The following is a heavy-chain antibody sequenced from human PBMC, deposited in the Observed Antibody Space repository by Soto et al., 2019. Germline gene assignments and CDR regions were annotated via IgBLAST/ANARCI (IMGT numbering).Heavy chain of an antibody. J-gene: IGHJ5*02. CDR1: GFTFDDYA. D-gene: IGHD6-13*01. CDR2: ISWNSGSI. V-gene: IGHV3-9*01. CDR3: AKDMAHSSSWYGGWFDP. Sequence: EVQLVESGGGLVQPGRSLRLSCAASGFTFDDYAMHWVRQAPGKGLEWVSGISWNSGSIGYADSVKGRFTISRDNAKNSLYLQMTSLRAEDTALYYCAKDMAHSSSWYGGWFDPWGQGTLVTVSS.